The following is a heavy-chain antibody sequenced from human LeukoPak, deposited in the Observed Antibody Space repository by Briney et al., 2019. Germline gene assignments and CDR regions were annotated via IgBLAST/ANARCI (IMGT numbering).Heavy chain of an antibody. CDR1: GYSFTSYD. CDR2: MNPNSGNT. D-gene: IGHD3-10*01. CDR3: ARDQYGSGSYSYNWFNP. V-gene: IGHV1-8*01. Sequence: GASVKVSCKASGYSFTSYDINWVRQATGQGLEWMGWMNPNSGNTGYAQKFQGRVTMTTDTSTSTAYMELRSLRSDDTAVYYCARDQYGSGSYSYNWFNPWGQGTLVTVSS. J-gene: IGHJ5*02.